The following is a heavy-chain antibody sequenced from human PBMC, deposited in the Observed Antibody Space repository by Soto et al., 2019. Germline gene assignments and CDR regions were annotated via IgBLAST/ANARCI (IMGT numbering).Heavy chain of an antibody. D-gene: IGHD1-26*01. CDR2: ISYDGSDK. CDR3: AKARDPGSYYESFAY. J-gene: IGHJ4*02. CDR1: GFTFSSYG. V-gene: IGHV3-30*05. Sequence: QVHLVESGGGVVQPWSSLRLSCAGSGFTFSSYGMHWVRQAPGTGLEWVAVISYDGSDKDYADSVKGRFTISRDNSKDTLYLQMNCLRAKDTALYYCAKARDPGSYYESFAYSGRGTLVIVAS.